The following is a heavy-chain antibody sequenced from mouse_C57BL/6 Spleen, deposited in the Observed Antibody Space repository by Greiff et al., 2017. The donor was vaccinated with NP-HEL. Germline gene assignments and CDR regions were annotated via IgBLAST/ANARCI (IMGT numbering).Heavy chain of an antibody. J-gene: IGHJ4*01. CDR1: GYTFTSYW. CDR3: ARGGSMIREAMDY. CDR2: INPSSGYT. D-gene: IGHD2-4*01. V-gene: IGHV1-7*01. Sequence: VQLQQSGAELAKPGASVKLSCKASGYTFTSYWMHWVKQRPGQGLEWIGYINPSSGYTKYNQKFKDKATLTAAKSSSTAYRQLSSLTYEDSAVYYCARGGSMIREAMDYWGQGTSVTVSS.